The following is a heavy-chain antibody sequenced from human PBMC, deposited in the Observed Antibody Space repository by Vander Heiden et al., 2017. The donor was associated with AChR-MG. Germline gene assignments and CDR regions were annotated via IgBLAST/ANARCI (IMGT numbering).Heavy chain of an antibody. Sequence: QVHLVPSGAEVKQPGASVKVSCKASGYTITDYYIHWVRQAPGQGLEWLGWINPGSGDTSYPQRFQGWVTMTRDTAITTVYMDMSRLKSDDTAVYYCARDGGDYGDYRLDYWGQGTLITVSS. CDR3: ARDGGDYGDYRLDY. CDR1: GYTITDYY. V-gene: IGHV1-2*04. CDR2: INPGSGDT. J-gene: IGHJ4*02. D-gene: IGHD4-17*01.